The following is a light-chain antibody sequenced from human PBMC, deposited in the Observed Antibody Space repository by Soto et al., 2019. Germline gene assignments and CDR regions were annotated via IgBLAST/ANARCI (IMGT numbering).Light chain of an antibody. CDR1: SSDVGGYNY. CDR2: DVS. V-gene: IGLV2-14*01. CDR3: SSYTSSSTLLYV. Sequence: QSALTQPASVSGSPGQSITISCTGTSSDVGGYNYVSWYQQHPGKAPKLMIYDVSNRPSGVSNRFSGSKSDNMASLTISGLQAEDEADYYCSSYTSSSTLLYVFGTGTKLTVL. J-gene: IGLJ1*01.